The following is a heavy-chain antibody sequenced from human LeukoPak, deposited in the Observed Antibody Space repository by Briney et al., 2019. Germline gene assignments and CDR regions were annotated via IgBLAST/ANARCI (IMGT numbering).Heavy chain of an antibody. CDR1: GSSFTSYW. V-gene: IGHV5-51*01. J-gene: IGHJ2*01. Sequence: GESLKISCKGSGSSFTSYWIGWVSQMPGKGLEWMGIIDPGDSDTRYSPSFQGQVTISADKSISTAYLQWSSLKASDTAMYYCARFEGPVHWYFDLWGRGTLVTVSS. D-gene: IGHD3-9*01. CDR2: IDPGDSDT. CDR3: ARFEGPVHWYFDL.